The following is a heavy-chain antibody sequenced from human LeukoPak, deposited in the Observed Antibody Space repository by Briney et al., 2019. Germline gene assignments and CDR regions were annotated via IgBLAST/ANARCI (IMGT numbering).Heavy chain of an antibody. V-gene: IGHV1-24*01. CDR3: ANQRSSSSWFVSRRLHDAFDI. J-gene: IGHJ3*02. D-gene: IGHD6-13*01. CDR2: FDPEGGET. CDR1: GYTLTELS. Sequence: GASVKVSCKVSGYTLTELSMHWVRQAPGKGLEWMGGFDPEGGETIYAQKFQGRVTMTEDTSTDTAYMELSSLRSEDTAVYYCANQRSSSSWFVSRRLHDAFDIWGQGTMVTVSS.